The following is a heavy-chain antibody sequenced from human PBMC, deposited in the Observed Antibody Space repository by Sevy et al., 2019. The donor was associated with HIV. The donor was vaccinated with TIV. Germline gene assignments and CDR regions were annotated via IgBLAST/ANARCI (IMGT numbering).Heavy chain of an antibody. CDR1: GFTFSSYE. Sequence: GGSLGLSCAASGFTFSSYEMTWVRQTPGKGLEWVSSISSSGTTIYYGDSVEGRFTISRDNPKNSLYLQMNSLRAEDTAVYYCARKGGAYDIGFDPWGQGTLVTVSS. V-gene: IGHV3-48*03. CDR2: ISSSGTTI. D-gene: IGHD3-22*01. J-gene: IGHJ5*02. CDR3: ARKGGAYDIGFDP.